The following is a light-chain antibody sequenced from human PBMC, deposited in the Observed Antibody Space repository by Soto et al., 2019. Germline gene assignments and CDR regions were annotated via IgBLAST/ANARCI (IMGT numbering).Light chain of an antibody. J-gene: IGKJ5*01. CDR2: GQS. V-gene: IGKV3D-15*01. CDR1: QRVXIG. Sequence: IVMTQSPATLSVSPGETATLSCRASQRVXIGLDWYRQKPGQAPRVLSXGQSTRATGTPARFIGSGSGKDFTLTISSLQSEDFALYYCQQYNKWPIITFGQGTRLEIK. CDR3: QQYNKWPIIT.